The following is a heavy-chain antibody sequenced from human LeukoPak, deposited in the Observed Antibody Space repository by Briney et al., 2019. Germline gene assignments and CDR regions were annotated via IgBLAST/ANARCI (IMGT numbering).Heavy chain of an antibody. D-gene: IGHD2-2*01. V-gene: IGHV3-23*01. CDR2: ISGSGGST. CDR1: GFTFSSYA. CDR3: ARDYCSSTSCSDY. Sequence: GGSLRLSCAASGFTFSSYAMSWVRQAPGKGLEWVSAISGSGGSTYYADSVKGRFTISRDNSKNTLYLQMNSLRAEDTAVYYCARDYCSSTSCSDYWGQGTLVTVSS. J-gene: IGHJ4*02.